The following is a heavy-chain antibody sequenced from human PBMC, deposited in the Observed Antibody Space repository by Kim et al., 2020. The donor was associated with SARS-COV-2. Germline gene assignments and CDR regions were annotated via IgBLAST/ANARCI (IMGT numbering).Heavy chain of an antibody. V-gene: IGHV3-30*18. Sequence: GGSLRLSCAASGFTFSSYGMHWVRQAPGKGLEWVAVISYDGSNKYYADSVKGRFTISRDNSKNTLYLQMNSLRAEDTAVYYCAKDAERIVVVVAATMAVDYWGQGTLVTVSS. CDR2: ISYDGSNK. CDR1: GFTFSSYG. D-gene: IGHD2-15*01. CDR3: AKDAERIVVVVAATMAVDY. J-gene: IGHJ4*02.